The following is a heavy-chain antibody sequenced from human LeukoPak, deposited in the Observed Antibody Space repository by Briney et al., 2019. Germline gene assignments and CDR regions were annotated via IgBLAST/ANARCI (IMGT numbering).Heavy chain of an antibody. CDR3: ARRPGGYYDSNGILEYFDY. Sequence: GGSLRLSCAASGFGFSSYWMSWVRQAPGKRLEWVANIKEDGSEKYYVDSVKGRFTISRDNAKKSLYLQMNSLRAEDTAVYYCARRPGGYYDSNGILEYFDYWGQGILVTVSS. J-gene: IGHJ4*02. CDR2: IKEDGSEK. V-gene: IGHV3-7*01. CDR1: GFGFSSYW. D-gene: IGHD3-22*01.